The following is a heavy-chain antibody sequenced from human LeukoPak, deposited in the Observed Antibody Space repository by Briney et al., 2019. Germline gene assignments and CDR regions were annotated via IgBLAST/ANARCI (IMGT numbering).Heavy chain of an antibody. CDR2: ISSSSSYI. V-gene: IGHV3-21*01. CDR3: ARGGAYYYYMDV. Sequence: GGSLRLSCTVSGFTVSSNSMSWVRQAPGKGLEWVSSISSSSSYIYYADSLKGRFTISRDNAKNSLYLQMNSLRAEDTAVYYCARGGAYYYYMDVWGKGITVTVSS. D-gene: IGHD4/OR15-4a*01. CDR1: GFTVSSNS. J-gene: IGHJ6*03.